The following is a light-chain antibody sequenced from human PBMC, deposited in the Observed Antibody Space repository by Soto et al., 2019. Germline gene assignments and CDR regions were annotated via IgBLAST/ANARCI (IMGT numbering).Light chain of an antibody. CDR2: GAS. V-gene: IGKV3-15*01. J-gene: IGKJ3*01. Sequence: EIVMTQSPATLSMSPGERATLSCRASQSIGSNLAWYQQKPGQAPRLLIYGASTRATGIPATFSGSGSGTEFTLTISSLQSEDFAVYYCQQYNNWPFTFGPGTKVDIK. CDR1: QSIGSN. CDR3: QQYNNWPFT.